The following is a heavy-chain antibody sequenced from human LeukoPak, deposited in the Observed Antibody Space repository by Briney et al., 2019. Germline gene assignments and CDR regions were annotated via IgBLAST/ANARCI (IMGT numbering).Heavy chain of an antibody. CDR3: ASGYRSSYYYYGMDV. Sequence: SETLSLTCTVSGGSISSYYWSWIRQPPGKGLEWIGYIYYSGSTNYNPSLKSRVTISVDTSKNQFSLKLSSVTAADTAVYYCASGYRSSYYYYGMDVWGQGTTVTVSS. D-gene: IGHD5-24*01. CDR1: GGSISSYY. J-gene: IGHJ6*02. V-gene: IGHV4-59*01. CDR2: IYYSGST.